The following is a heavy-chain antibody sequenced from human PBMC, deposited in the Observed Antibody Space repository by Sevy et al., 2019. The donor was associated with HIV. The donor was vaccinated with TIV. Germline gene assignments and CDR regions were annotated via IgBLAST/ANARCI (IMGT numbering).Heavy chain of an antibody. Sequence: GGSLRLSCAASGFAFSSYAMHWVSQAPGKGLEWVAVISYDGSNKYYADSVKGRFTISRDNSKNTLYLQMNSLRAEDTAVYYCARDRLIAAAGNDYYYGMDVWGQGTTVTVSS. D-gene: IGHD6-13*01. CDR2: ISYDGSNK. CDR3: ARDRLIAAAGNDYYYGMDV. V-gene: IGHV3-30-3*01. CDR1: GFAFSSYA. J-gene: IGHJ6*02.